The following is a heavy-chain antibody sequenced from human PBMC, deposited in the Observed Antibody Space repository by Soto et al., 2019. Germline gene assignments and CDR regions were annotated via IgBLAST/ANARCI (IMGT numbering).Heavy chain of an antibody. CDR3: ARDSGSYWGGDFDS. D-gene: IGHD1-26*01. V-gene: IGHV4-59*01. CDR1: GGSISNYY. CDR2: IYYTGSA. Sequence: SETLSLTCTVSGGSISNYYWSWIRQPPGKGLEWIGYIYYTGSANYSPSLKSRVTISVDTSRNQFSLKLSSVTAADTAVYYCARDSGSYWGGDFDSWGQGTLVTVYS. J-gene: IGHJ4*02.